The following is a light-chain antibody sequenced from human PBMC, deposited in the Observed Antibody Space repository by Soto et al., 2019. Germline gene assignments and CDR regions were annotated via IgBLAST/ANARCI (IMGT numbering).Light chain of an antibody. J-gene: IGLJ1*01. Sequence: QSGLNQPRSASGTPGQRVTISCTRSSSNIGTSSVHWFQQLPGTAPKLLISTTNQRPSGVPERFSGSKSGTSASLAISGLQSEDEADYYCAAWDDSLNGHVFGTGTKVTVL. V-gene: IGLV1-44*01. CDR2: TTN. CDR1: SSNIGTSS. CDR3: AAWDDSLNGHV.